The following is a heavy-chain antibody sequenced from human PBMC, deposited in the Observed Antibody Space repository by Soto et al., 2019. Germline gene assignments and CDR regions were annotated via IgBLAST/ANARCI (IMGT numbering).Heavy chain of an antibody. CDR3: ARGGYYYDSSGYYFDY. J-gene: IGHJ4*02. V-gene: IGHV3-53*01. D-gene: IGHD3-22*01. Sequence: LRLSCAASGFTVSSNYMSWVRQAPGKGLEWVSVIYSGGSTYYADSVKGRFTISRDNSKNTLYLQMNSLRAEDTAVYYCARGGYYYDSSGYYFDYWGQGTLVTVSS. CDR2: IYSGGST. CDR1: GFTVSSNY.